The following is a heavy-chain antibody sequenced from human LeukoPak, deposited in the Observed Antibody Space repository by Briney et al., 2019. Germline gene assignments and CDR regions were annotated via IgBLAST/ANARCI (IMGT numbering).Heavy chain of an antibody. CDR2: TYYRSKWYN. D-gene: IGHD3-10*01. Sequence: SQTLSLTCAISGDSVSSNSAAWNWIRQSPSRGLEWLGRTYYRSKWYNDYAVSVKSRITINPDTSKNQFSLQLNSVTPEDTAVYYCASVMGKYGSGSYPSPFDYWGQGTLVTVSS. J-gene: IGHJ4*02. CDR1: GDSVSSNSAA. CDR3: ASVMGKYGSGSYPSPFDY. V-gene: IGHV6-1*01.